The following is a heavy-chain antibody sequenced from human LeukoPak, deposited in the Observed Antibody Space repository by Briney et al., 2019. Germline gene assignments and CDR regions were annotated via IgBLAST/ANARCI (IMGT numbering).Heavy chain of an antibody. D-gene: IGHD2-15*01. J-gene: IGHJ4*02. Sequence: GGSLRLFCAASGFTFSNYGMHWVRLAPGKGLEYVSAISTNGVDTYYANSVKGRFTISRDNSKNILYLQMGSLRTEDQAVYYCARELGSSGVFGFFDYWGQGALVTVSS. CDR2: ISTNGVDT. V-gene: IGHV3-64*01. CDR3: ARELGSSGVFGFFDY. CDR1: GFTFSNYG.